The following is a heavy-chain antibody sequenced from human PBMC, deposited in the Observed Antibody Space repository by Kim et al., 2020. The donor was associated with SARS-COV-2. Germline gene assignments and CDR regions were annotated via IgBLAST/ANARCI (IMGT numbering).Heavy chain of an antibody. J-gene: IGHJ5*02. Sequence: NPYLKGRVTIAVDTSTNQFSLTLGSVTAADTAVYYCARRYSSPREDWFDPWGQGTLVTVSS. CDR3: ARRYSSPREDWFDP. D-gene: IGHD6-13*01. V-gene: IGHV4-39*01.